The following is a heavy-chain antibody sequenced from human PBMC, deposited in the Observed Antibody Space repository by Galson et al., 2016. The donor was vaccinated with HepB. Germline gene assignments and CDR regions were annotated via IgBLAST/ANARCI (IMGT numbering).Heavy chain of an antibody. J-gene: IGHJ4*02. CDR2: IDGSGHTT. CDR3: GKGVGPTTCLDY. V-gene: IGHV3-23*01. CDR1: GFSFSSYA. Sequence: SLRLSCAAAGFSFSSYAMSWVRQAPGKGLEWVAGIDGSGHTTYYVDSVKGRFTISRDNSKNTLYLQMNSLRVDERAIYYCGKGVGPTTCLDYWGQGTLVTVSS. D-gene: IGHD1-26*01.